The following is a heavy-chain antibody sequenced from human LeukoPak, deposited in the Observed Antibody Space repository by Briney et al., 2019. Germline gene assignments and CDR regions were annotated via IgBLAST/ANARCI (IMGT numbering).Heavy chain of an antibody. CDR1: GFSFTNDW. D-gene: IGHD3-22*01. CDR2: IRNKVDGGTT. V-gene: IGHV3-15*01. J-gene: IGHJ3*02. Sequence: GGSLRLSCAAFGFSFTNDWMSWVRQAPGRGLEWVGLIRNKVDGGTTGYAAPVKGRFTISRDDSKNTLFLQMHSLQTEDTAVYYSTKFNDKDAFDMSGRRTTVTVSS. CDR3: TKFNDKDAFDM.